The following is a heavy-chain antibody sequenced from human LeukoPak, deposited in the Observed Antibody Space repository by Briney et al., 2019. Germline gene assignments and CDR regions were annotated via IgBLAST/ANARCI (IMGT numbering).Heavy chain of an antibody. CDR1: GFTFSSCE. CDR2: IRYDGSNK. D-gene: IGHD3-3*01. J-gene: IGHJ6*03. V-gene: IGHV3-30*02. CDR3: AKGSKEVLFTRDHYMDV. Sequence: GGSLRPSCAASGFTFSSCEMHWVRQAPGKGLEWVAFIRYDGSNKYYADSVKGRFTISRDNSKNTLYLQMNSLRAEDTAVYYCAKGSKEVLFTRDHYMDVWGKGTTVTISS.